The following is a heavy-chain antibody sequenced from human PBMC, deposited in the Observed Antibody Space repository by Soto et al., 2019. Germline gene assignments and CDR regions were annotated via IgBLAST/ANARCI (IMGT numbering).Heavy chain of an antibody. CDR3: ARDGYCSGGSCYSVPVFDY. J-gene: IGHJ4*02. CDR1: GFTFSNYW. Sequence: PGGSLRLSCAASGFTFSNYWMTWVRQSPGQGLEWLANIRQDGNEKYYADSVKGRFTISRDNSKNTLYLQMNSLRAEDTAVYYCARDGYCSGGSCYSVPVFDYWGQGTLVTVSS. D-gene: IGHD2-15*01. V-gene: IGHV3-7*01. CDR2: IRQDGNEK.